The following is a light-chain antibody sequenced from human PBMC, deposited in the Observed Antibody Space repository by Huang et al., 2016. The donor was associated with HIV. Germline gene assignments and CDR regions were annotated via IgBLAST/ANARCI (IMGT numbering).Light chain of an antibody. CDR1: QSVGSY. V-gene: IGKV3-11*01. J-gene: IGKJ4*01. CDR2: DTS. Sequence: EVMLTQSPSILSLSLGGTGTISCKASQSVGSYVAWYQQRPGQSPRLLLYDTSNRAAGILTRFSGSGSGTYFTLTISGLESGDLGVFYCQQRSTWPLTFGGGTKVA. CDR3: QQRSTWPLT.